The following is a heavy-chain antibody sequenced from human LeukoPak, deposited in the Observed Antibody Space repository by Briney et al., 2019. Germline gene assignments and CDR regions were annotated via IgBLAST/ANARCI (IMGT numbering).Heavy chain of an antibody. D-gene: IGHD1-1*01. V-gene: IGHV3-21*01. CDR3: ARDTGTGFDY. CDR2: ISSSSSFI. CDR1: GFTFGDYA. J-gene: IGHJ4*02. Sequence: PGGSLRLSCTASGFTFGDYAMSWFRQAPGKGLEWVSSISSSSSFIYYADSVKGRFTISRDNAKNSLYLQMNSLRAEDTAVYYCARDTGTGFDYWGQGTLVTVSS.